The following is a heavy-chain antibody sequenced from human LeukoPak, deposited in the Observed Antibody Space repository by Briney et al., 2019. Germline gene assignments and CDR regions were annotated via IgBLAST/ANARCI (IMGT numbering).Heavy chain of an antibody. CDR1: GDSIRSYY. V-gene: IGHV4-4*07. Sequence: PSETLSLTCTVSGDSIRSYYWSWIRQPAGKGLEWIGRIYSSGSTNYNTSLESRVTILVDNSKNQFSLKLRSVTAADTALYYCAKQLGGWFDPWGQGTLVTVSS. D-gene: IGHD3-16*01. CDR3: AKQLGGWFDP. CDR2: IYSSGST. J-gene: IGHJ5*02.